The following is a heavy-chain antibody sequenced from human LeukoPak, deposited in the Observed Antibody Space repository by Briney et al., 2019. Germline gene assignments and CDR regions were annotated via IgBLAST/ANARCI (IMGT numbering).Heavy chain of an antibody. D-gene: IGHD2-15*01. J-gene: IGHJ4*02. CDR3: AKWEGYCSGGSCYGRFDY. CDR1: GFTFSSYG. Sequence: GRSLRLSCAASGFTFSSYGMHWVRQAPGKGLEWVAVISYDGSNKYYADSVKGRFTISRDNSKNTLYLQMNSLRAEDTAVYYCAKWEGYCSGGSCYGRFDYWGRGTLVTVSS. V-gene: IGHV3-30*18. CDR2: ISYDGSNK.